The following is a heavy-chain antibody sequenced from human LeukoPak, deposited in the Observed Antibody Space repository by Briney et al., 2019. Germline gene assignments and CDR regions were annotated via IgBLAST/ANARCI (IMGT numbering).Heavy chain of an antibody. D-gene: IGHD4-17*01. Sequence: SGTLSLTCTVSGGSISSSSYYWGWIRQPPGKGLEWIGSIYYSGSTYYNPSLKSRVTISVDTSKNQFSLKLSSVTAADTAVYYCARGRLRPDYYYYYYMDVWGKGTTVTVSS. V-gene: IGHV4-39*07. CDR1: GGSISSSSYY. CDR3: ARGRLRPDYYYYYYMDV. J-gene: IGHJ6*03. CDR2: IYYSGST.